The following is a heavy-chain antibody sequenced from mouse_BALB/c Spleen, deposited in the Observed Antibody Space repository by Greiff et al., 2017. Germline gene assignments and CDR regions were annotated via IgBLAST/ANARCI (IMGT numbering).Heavy chain of an antibody. CDR3: ARHAAYYGNHWYFDV. D-gene: IGHD2-10*01. Sequence: EVQVVESGGGLVQPGGSLKLSCAASGFTFSSYTMSWVRQTPEKRLEWVAYISNGGGSTYYPDTVKGRFTISRDNAKNTLYLQMSSLKSEDTAMYYCARHAAYYGNHWYFDVWGAGTTVTVSS. V-gene: IGHV5-12-2*01. J-gene: IGHJ1*01. CDR2: ISNGGGST. CDR1: GFTFSSYT.